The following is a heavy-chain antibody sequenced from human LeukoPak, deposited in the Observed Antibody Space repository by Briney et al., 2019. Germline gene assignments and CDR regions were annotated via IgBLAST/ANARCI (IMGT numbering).Heavy chain of an antibody. CDR1: GFTVSSNY. CDR2: IYSGGST. D-gene: IGHD3-22*01. Sequence: GGSLRLSCAASGFTVSSNYMSWVRQAPGKGLEWVSVIYSGGSTYYAGAVKGRFTISRDNSKNTLYLQMNSLRAEDTAVYYCARRLFNYYYGMDVWGQGTTVTVSS. J-gene: IGHJ6*02. V-gene: IGHV3-53*01. CDR3: ARRLFNYYYGMDV.